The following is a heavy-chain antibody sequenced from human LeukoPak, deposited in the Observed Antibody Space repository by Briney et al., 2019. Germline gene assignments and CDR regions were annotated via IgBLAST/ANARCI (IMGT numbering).Heavy chain of an antibody. V-gene: IGHV4-39*01. Sequence: SETLSLTCTVPGGSISSSSYYWGWIRQPPGKGLEWIGCIYYSGSTYYNPSLKSRVTISVDTSKNQFSLKLSSVTAADTAVYYCARPRDGYNYVSELRWDYWGQGTLVTVSS. CDR1: GGSISSSSYY. CDR2: IYYSGST. D-gene: IGHD5-24*01. J-gene: IGHJ4*02. CDR3: ARPRDGYNYVSELRWDY.